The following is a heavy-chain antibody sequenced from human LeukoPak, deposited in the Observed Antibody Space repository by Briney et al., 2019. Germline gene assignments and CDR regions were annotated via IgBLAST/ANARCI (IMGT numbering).Heavy chain of an antibody. CDR1: GYTFTSYY. D-gene: IGHD1-26*01. V-gene: IGHV1-46*01. Sequence: GGSLRLSCAASGYTFTSYYIHWVRQAPGQGLEWMGIINPSGGSTTYAQKFQGRVTMTRDTSTSTVYMELSGLRSEDTAVYYCARKYSGNYYNYFDYWGQGTLVTVSS. CDR2: INPSGGST. J-gene: IGHJ4*02. CDR3: ARKYSGNYYNYFDY.